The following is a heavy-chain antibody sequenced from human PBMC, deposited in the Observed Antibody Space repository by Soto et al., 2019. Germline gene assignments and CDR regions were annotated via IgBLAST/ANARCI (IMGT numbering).Heavy chain of an antibody. CDR3: TRGGEYCSGGSCYTNFDY. CDR2: IRSKAYGGTT. J-gene: IGHJ4*02. Sequence: GGSLRLSCTASGFTFGDYAMSWFRQAPGKGLEWVGFIRSKAYGGTTEYAAFVKGRFTISRDDSKSIAYLQMNSLKTEDTAVYYCTRGGEYCSGGSCYTNFDYWGQGTLVTVSS. CDR1: GFTFGDYA. V-gene: IGHV3-49*03. D-gene: IGHD2-15*01.